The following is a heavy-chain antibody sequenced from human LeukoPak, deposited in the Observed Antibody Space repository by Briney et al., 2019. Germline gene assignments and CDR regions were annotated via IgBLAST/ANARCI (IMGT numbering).Heavy chain of an antibody. Sequence: PGGSLRLSCAASGFTFSSYWMHWVRHAPGKGLVWVSRINSDGSSTSYADSVKGRLTISRDNAKNTLYLQMNSLRAEDTAVYYCARGGYYSSYYFDYWGQGTLVTVSS. J-gene: IGHJ4*02. CDR2: INSDGSST. D-gene: IGHD3-3*01. V-gene: IGHV3-74*01. CDR1: GFTFSSYW. CDR3: ARGGYYSSYYFDY.